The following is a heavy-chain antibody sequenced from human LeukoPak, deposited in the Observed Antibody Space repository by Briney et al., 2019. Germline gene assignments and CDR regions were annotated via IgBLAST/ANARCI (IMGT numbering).Heavy chain of an antibody. J-gene: IGHJ3*02. D-gene: IGHD4-23*01. CDR1: GFTFDDYA. Sequence: GRSLRLSCAASGFTFDDYAMHWVRQAPGKGLEWVSGISWNNGSIGYADSVKGRFTNSRDNAKNSLYLQMNSLRAEDTALYYCAKDISYGGNSGAFDIWGQGTMVTVSS. V-gene: IGHV3-9*01. CDR2: ISWNNGSI. CDR3: AKDISYGGNSGAFDI.